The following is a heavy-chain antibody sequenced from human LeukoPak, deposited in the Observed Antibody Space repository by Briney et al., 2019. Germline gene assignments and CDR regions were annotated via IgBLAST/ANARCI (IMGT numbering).Heavy chain of an antibody. J-gene: IGHJ4*02. CDR2: ITTTGTHT. V-gene: IGHV3-21*01. D-gene: IGHD6-19*01. Sequence: GGSLRLSCAASGFTFSDCNMNWVRQAPGKGLEWVSSITTTGTHTYYADSVKGRFTISRDNAKNSLYPQMISLRAEDTAVYYCARGSQWTNGVTDFWGQGALVTVSS. CDR3: ARGSQWTNGVTDF. CDR1: GFTFSDCN.